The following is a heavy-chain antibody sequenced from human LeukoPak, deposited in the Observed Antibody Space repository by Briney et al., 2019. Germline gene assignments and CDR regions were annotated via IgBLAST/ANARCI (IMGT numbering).Heavy chain of an antibody. D-gene: IGHD2-2*01. V-gene: IGHV3-23*01. CDR3: AKGVVVVVPAAPWIY. CDR1: GFTFSSYA. J-gene: IGHJ4*02. CDR2: ISGSGGST. Sequence: GVSLRLSCAASGFTFSSYAMSWVRQARGKGLEWVSAISGSGGSTYYADSVKGRFTISRDNSKNTLYLQMNSLRAEDTAVYYCAKGVVVVVPAAPWIYWGQGTLVTVSS.